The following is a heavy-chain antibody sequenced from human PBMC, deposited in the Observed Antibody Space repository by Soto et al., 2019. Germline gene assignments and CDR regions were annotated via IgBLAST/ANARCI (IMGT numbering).Heavy chain of an antibody. V-gene: IGHV4-39*01. CDR1: GGSISSSSYY. Sequence: QLQLQESGPGLVKPSETLSLTCTVSGGSISSSSYYWGWIRQPPGKGLEWIGSIYYSGSTYYNPSLKSRVTISVDTSKNQFSLKLSSVTAADTAVYYCARQPTSLRGSLWLYAFDIWGQGTMVTVSS. CDR3: ARQPTSLRGSLWLYAFDI. D-gene: IGHD3-10*01. J-gene: IGHJ3*02. CDR2: IYYSGST.